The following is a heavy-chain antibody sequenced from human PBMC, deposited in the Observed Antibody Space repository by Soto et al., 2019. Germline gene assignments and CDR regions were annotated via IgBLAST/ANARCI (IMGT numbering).Heavy chain of an antibody. CDR3: AREHYYGSGSYYKYYYYYMDV. CDR2: ISGSGGST. V-gene: IGHV3-23*01. CDR1: GFTFSSYA. J-gene: IGHJ6*03. D-gene: IGHD3-10*01. Sequence: PGGSLRLSCAASGFTFSSYAMSWVRQAPGKGLEWVSAISGSGGSTYYADSVRGRFTISRDNSKNTLYLQMNSLRAEDTAVYYCAREHYYGSGSYYKYYYYYMDVWGKGTTVTVS.